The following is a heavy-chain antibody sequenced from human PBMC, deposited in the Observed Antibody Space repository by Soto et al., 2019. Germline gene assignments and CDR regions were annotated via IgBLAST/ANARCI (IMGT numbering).Heavy chain of an antibody. V-gene: IGHV1-46*03. Sequence: ASVKVSCKGSGYTFTGDYMHWVRQAPGQGLEWMGIINPSGGSTSYAQKFQGRVTMTRDTSTSTVYMELSSLRSEDTAVYYCASLYSSGSADAFDIWGQGTMVTVSS. J-gene: IGHJ3*02. CDR1: GYTFTGDY. CDR3: ASLYSSGSADAFDI. D-gene: IGHD6-19*01. CDR2: INPSGGST.